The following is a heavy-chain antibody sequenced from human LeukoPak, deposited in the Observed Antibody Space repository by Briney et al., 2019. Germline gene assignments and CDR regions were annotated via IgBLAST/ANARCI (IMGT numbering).Heavy chain of an antibody. CDR1: GFTFSSYA. CDR2: ISGSGGST. J-gene: IGHJ5*02. Sequence: PGGSLRLSCAASGFTFSSYAMSWVRQAPGKGLEWVSAISGSGGSTYYADSVKGRFTISRDNSKNTLYLQMNSLRAEDTAVYYCAPLKYYDFWSGYPGWFDPWGQGTLVTVSS. V-gene: IGHV3-23*01. D-gene: IGHD3-3*01. CDR3: APLKYYDFWSGYPGWFDP.